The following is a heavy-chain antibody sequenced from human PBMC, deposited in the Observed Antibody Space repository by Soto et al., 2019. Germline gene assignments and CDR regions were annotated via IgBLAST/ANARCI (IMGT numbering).Heavy chain of an antibody. CDR3: AKDEVAANGRADAFDI. CDR1: GFTSGKYT. Sequence: EVQLLESGGGLVQPGGSLTLTCIVSGFTSGKYTMSWVRQAPGKGLEWVSEIGGGGEYTNYADSVRGRFTMSRDNSKNTLYLHMSSLKVEDTAVYYCAKDEVAANGRADAFDIWGQGTVVTVSS. CDR2: IGGGGEYT. J-gene: IGHJ3*02. D-gene: IGHD2-15*01. V-gene: IGHV3-23*01.